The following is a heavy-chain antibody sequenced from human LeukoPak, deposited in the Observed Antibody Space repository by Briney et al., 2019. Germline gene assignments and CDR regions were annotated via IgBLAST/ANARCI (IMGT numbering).Heavy chain of an antibody. V-gene: IGHV4-38-2*01. CDR3: ARAPYSSGWPFDY. CDR1: GYSISSGYY. Sequence: SETLSLTCAVSGYSISSGYYWGWIRQPPGKGLGWIGNIYHSGSTHYNPSLKSRVTISVDTSKNQFSLKLSSVTAADTAVYYCARAPYSSGWPFDYWGQGTLVTVSS. J-gene: IGHJ4*02. D-gene: IGHD6-19*01. CDR2: IYHSGST.